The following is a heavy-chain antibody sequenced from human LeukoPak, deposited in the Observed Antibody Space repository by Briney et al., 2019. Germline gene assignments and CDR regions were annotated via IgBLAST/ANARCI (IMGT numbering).Heavy chain of an antibody. CDR3: AREGIVVVVTALYGMDV. J-gene: IGHJ6*02. D-gene: IGHD2-15*01. CDR2: ISSSSTYI. CDR1: GFTFSSYN. V-gene: IGHV3-21*01. Sequence: PGGSPRLSCAASGFTFSSYNINWVRQAPGKGLEWVSSISSSSTYIYYADSVKGRFTISRDNAKNSLYLQMSSLRAEDTAVYYCAREGIVVVVTALYGMDVWGQGTTVTVSS.